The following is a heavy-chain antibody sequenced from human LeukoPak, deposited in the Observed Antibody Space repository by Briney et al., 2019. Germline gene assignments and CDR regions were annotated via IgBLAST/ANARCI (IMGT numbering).Heavy chain of an antibody. J-gene: IGHJ4*02. CDR2: MNPNSGNT. V-gene: IGHV1-8*01. Sequence: ASVKVSCKASGYTFTSYDINWVPQATGQGLEWMGWMNPNSGNTVYAQKFQGRVTMNWDTPISTASMELSRLRSEDTAVYYCARGKDSYNYVPDSWGQGTLVTVSS. D-gene: IGHD5-24*01. CDR3: ARGKDSYNYVPDS. CDR1: GYTFTSYD.